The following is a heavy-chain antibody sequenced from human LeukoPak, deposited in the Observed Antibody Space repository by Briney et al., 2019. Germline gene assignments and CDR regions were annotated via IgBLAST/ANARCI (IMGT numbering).Heavy chain of an antibody. Sequence: GGSLRLSCAASGFTYSSYAMSWVRQAPGKGLEWVSAISGSGGSTYYADSVKGRFAISRDNSKNTLYLQMNSLRAEDTAVYYCAKDLRSTPSMFEYWGQGTLVTVSS. D-gene: IGHD3-10*02. V-gene: IGHV3-23*01. J-gene: IGHJ4*02. CDR3: AKDLRSTPSMFEY. CDR2: ISGSGGST. CDR1: GFTYSSYA.